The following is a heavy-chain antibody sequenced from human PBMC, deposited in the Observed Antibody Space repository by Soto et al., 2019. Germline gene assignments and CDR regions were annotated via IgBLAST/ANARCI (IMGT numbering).Heavy chain of an antibody. J-gene: IGHJ4*02. V-gene: IGHV3-53*04. Sequence: EVRLVESGGALVQPGGSLRLSCAASGFTVTTNYMSWVRQAPGKGLEWVSVIYSGGNTYYADSVEGRFTISRHSSKNTLYLQMNSLRAEDTAVYYCARDLWFGEGATGGQGTLVAVSS. CDR2: IYSGGNT. CDR3: ARDLWFGEGAT. D-gene: IGHD3-10*01. CDR1: GFTVTTNY.